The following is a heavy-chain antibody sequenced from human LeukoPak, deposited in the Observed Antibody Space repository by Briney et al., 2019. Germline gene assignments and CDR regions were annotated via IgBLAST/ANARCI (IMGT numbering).Heavy chain of an antibody. CDR3: AKDISNWNSRHFDY. V-gene: IGHV3-43*02. J-gene: IGHJ4*02. CDR1: GFTFDDYA. D-gene: IGHD1-7*01. CDR2: ISGNGGNT. Sequence: GGSLRLSCATSGFTFDDYAMHWVRQAPGKGLEWVSLISGNGGNTYYADSVKGRFTISRDNSKNSLYLQMNSLRTEDTALYYCAKDISNWNSRHFDYWGQGTLVTVPS.